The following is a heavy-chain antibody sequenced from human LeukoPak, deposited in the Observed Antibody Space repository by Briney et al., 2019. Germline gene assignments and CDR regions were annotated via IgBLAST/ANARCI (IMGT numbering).Heavy chain of an antibody. CDR1: GGSISSSNFY. CDR3: ARDARVQKWFGELLKTTTYYFDY. Sequence: SEALSLTCTVSGGSISSSNFYWGWIRQPPGKGLEWIGSIYYSGSTYYNPSLKSRVSISVDTSKNQFSLKLSSVTAADTAVYYCARDARVQKWFGELLKTTTYYFDYWGQGTLVTVSS. D-gene: IGHD3-10*01. CDR2: IYYSGST. J-gene: IGHJ4*02. V-gene: IGHV4-39*07.